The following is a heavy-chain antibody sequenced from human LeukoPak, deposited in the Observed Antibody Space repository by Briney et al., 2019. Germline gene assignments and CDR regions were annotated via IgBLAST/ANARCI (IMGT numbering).Heavy chain of an antibody. V-gene: IGHV4-59*01. Sequence: PSETLSLTCTVSGGSISSYYWSWIRQPPGKGLEWIGYIYYSGSTNYNPSLKSRVTISVDTSKNQFSLKLSPVTAADTAVYYCARLDMVRGAPFDYWGQGTLVTVSS. CDR1: GGSISSYY. J-gene: IGHJ4*02. D-gene: IGHD3-10*01. CDR2: IYYSGST. CDR3: ARLDMVRGAPFDY.